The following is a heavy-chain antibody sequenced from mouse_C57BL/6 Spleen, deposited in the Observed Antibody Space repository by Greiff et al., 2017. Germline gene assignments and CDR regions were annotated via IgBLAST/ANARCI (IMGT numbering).Heavy chain of an antibody. J-gene: IGHJ4*01. Sequence: VQLQQSGPELVKPGASVKISCKASGYAFSSSWMNWVKQRPGKGLDWIGRIYPGDGDTNYNGKFKGKATLTADKSSSTAYMQLGSLTSEDAAVYFCARQEIYYGNYDYAMDDWGQGTSVTVSS. CDR3: ARQEIYYGNYDYAMDD. D-gene: IGHD2-1*01. CDR1: GYAFSSSW. CDR2: IYPGDGDT. V-gene: IGHV1-82*01.